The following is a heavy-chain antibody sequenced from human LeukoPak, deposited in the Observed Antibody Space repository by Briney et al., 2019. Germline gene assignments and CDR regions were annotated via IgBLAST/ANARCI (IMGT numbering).Heavy chain of an antibody. CDR1: GGSISSYY. V-gene: IGHV4-59*01. CDR2: IYYSGST. D-gene: IGHD1-26*01. CDR3: ARDIPVGATYYYFDY. Sequence: SETLSLTCTVSGGSISSYYWSWIRQPPGKGLEWIGYIYYSGSTNYNPSLKSRVTISVDTSKNQFSLKLSSVTAADTAVYYCARDIPVGATYYYFDYWGQGTLVTVSS. J-gene: IGHJ4*02.